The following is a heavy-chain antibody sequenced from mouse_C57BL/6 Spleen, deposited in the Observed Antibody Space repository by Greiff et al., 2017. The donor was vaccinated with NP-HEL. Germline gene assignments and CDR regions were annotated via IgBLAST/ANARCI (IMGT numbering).Heavy chain of an antibody. CDR2: IYPRSGNT. J-gene: IGHJ4*01. CDR1: GYTFTSYG. CDR3: ARYYGSNYAMDY. Sequence: VQLQQSGAELARPGASVKLSCKASGYTFTSYGISWVKQRTGQGLEWIGEIYPRSGNTYYNEKFKGKATLTADKSSSKAYMGLRSLTSEESAVYFCARYYGSNYAMDYWGQGTSVTVSS. D-gene: IGHD1-1*01. V-gene: IGHV1-81*01.